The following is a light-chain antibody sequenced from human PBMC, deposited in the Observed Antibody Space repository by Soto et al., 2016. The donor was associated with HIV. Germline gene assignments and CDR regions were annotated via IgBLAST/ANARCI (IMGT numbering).Light chain of an antibody. CDR3: QAWDSTTEVYV. CDR1: KLGDKY. V-gene: IGLV3-1*01. CDR2: QDR. J-gene: IGLJ1*01. Sequence: SYELTQPPSVSVSPGQTADITCSGDKLGDKYASWYQQKSGQSPTLVIYQDRKRPSGIPERFSGSNSGNTATLTISGTQAMDEADYFCQAWDSTTEVYVFGTGTKVT.